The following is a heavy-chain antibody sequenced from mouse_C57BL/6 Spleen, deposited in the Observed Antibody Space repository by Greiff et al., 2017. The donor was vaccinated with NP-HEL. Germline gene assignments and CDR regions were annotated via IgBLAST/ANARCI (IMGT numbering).Heavy chain of an antibody. CDR3: ARRYSNYVNYFDY. D-gene: IGHD2-5*01. CDR1: GYTFTDYY. CDR2: INPNNGGT. Sequence: EVQLQQSGPELVKPGASVKISCKASGYTFTDYYMNWVKQSHGKSLEWIGDINPNNGGTSYNQKFKGKATLTVDKSSSTAYMELRSLTSEDSAVYYCARRYSNYVNYFDYWGQGTTLTVSS. V-gene: IGHV1-26*01. J-gene: IGHJ2*01.